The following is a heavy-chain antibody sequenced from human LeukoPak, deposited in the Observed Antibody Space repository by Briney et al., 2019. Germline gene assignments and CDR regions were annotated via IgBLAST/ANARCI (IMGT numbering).Heavy chain of an antibody. CDR3: ARPSGNPGGFDY. CDR1: GYFFTSYW. J-gene: IGHJ4*02. V-gene: IGHV5-51*01. D-gene: IGHD3-10*01. Sequence: GESLKISCEAAGYFFTSYWIGWVRQMPGKGLEWMGIIHPDGSDSRYSPSFQGQVTMSADTSISTAYLKWSSLKASDTAMYFCARPSGNPGGFDYWGQGTLVTVYS. CDR2: IHPDGSDS.